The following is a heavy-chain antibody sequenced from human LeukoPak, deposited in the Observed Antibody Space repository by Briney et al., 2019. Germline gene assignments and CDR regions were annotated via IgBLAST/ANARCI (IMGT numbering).Heavy chain of an antibody. D-gene: IGHD2-15*01. CDR2: IYTRGST. CDR1: GGSINNY. Sequence: SETLSLTCAVSGGSINNYWSWIRQPAGKGLEWIERIYTRGSTNYNPSLKSRVTMSVDTSKNQFSLKLSSVTAADTAVYYCARGRYCSADICSGGDAFDIWGQGTMVSVSS. V-gene: IGHV4-4*07. CDR3: ARGRYCSADICSGGDAFDI. J-gene: IGHJ3*02.